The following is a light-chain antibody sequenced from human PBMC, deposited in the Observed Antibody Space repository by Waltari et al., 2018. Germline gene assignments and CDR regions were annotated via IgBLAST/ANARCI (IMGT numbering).Light chain of an antibody. Sequence: DIQLTQSPSSVSASVGDRVTITCRASQGVTTWLAWYQQKPGKATKLLIYAASRLQSGVPSRFTGTGSGTEFTLTISSLQPEDFATYYCQQAHTFPYTFGQGTKLEIK. V-gene: IGKV1-12*01. CDR2: AAS. CDR1: QGVTTW. CDR3: QQAHTFPYT. J-gene: IGKJ2*01.